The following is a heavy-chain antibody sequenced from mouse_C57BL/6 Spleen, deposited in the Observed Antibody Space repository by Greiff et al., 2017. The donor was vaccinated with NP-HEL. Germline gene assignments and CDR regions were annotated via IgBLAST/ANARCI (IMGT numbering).Heavy chain of an antibody. Sequence: QVQLQQPGAELVKPGASVKLSCKASGYTFTSYWMQWVKQRPGQGLEWIGEIDPSDSYTNYNQKFKGKATLTVDTSSSTAYMRLSSRTSEDSAVYYCARRGGGGYWGQGTTLTVSS. CDR2: IDPSDSYT. J-gene: IGHJ2*01. CDR3: ARRGGGGY. V-gene: IGHV1-50*01. CDR1: GYTFTSYW.